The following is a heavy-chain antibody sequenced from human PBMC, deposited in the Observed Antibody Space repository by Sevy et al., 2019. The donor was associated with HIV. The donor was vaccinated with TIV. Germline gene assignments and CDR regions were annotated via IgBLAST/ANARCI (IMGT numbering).Heavy chain of an antibody. D-gene: IGHD2-15*01. Sequence: SETLSLTCAVYGGSFSGYYWSWIRQPPGKGLEWIGEINHSGSTNYNPSLKSRVTISVDTSKNQFSLKLSSVIAADTAVYYCARGVIDIVVVVAAKGHDAFDIWGQGTMVTVSS. J-gene: IGHJ3*02. CDR1: GGSFSGYY. CDR2: INHSGST. CDR3: ARGVIDIVVVVAAKGHDAFDI. V-gene: IGHV4-34*01.